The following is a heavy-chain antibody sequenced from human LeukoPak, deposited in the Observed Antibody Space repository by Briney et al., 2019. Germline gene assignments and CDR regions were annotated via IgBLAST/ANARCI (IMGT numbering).Heavy chain of an antibody. V-gene: IGHV4-59*01. CDR1: GGSISSYY. Sequence: SETLSLTCTVSGGSISSYYWSWIRQPPGKGLEWIGYIYYSGSTNYNPSLKSRVTISVDTSKNQFSLKLSSVTVADTAVYYCARSDPVAGTDNWFDPCGQGTLVTVSS. CDR2: IYYSGST. CDR3: ARSDPVAGTDNWFDP. J-gene: IGHJ5*02. D-gene: IGHD6-19*01.